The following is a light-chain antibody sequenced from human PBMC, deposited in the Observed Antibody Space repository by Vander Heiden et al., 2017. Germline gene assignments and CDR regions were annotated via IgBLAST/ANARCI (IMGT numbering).Light chain of an antibody. J-gene: IGLJ2*01. CDR2: DVI. V-gene: IGLV2-11*01. CDR1: SSDVGGYNS. CDR3: CSYAGGNTFVL. Sequence: QSALTQPRSVSGSPGQSVTISRTGTSSDVGGYNSVSWYQQHPGKAPKLLIYDVIKRPSGVPDHFSGSKSGNTASLTISGLQADDEADYYCCSYAGGNTFVLFGGGTKLTVL.